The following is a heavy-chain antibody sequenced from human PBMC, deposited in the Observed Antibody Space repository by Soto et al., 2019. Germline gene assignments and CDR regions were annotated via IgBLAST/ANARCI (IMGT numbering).Heavy chain of an antibody. Sequence: GASVKVSCKASGYTFTGYYMHWVRQAPGQGLEWMGWINPNSGGTNYAQKFQGWVTMTRDTSISTAYMELSRLRSDVTAVYYCARGIDILTGYPTMDVWGQGTTVTVSS. J-gene: IGHJ6*02. V-gene: IGHV1-2*04. CDR2: INPNSGGT. D-gene: IGHD3-9*01. CDR1: GYTFTGYY. CDR3: ARGIDILTGYPTMDV.